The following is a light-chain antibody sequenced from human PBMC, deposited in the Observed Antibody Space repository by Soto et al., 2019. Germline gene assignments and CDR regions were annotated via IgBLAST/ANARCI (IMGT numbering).Light chain of an antibody. CDR2: KAS. V-gene: IGKV1-5*03. Sequence: GDRVTITCRASQTISSSLAWYQQKPGKAPKLLIYKASNLEPGVPSRFSGSGSGTEFALTISSLQPDDFATYYCQQCIRSSPYTFGQGTSLEIK. CDR1: QTISSS. J-gene: IGKJ2*01. CDR3: QQCIRSSPYT.